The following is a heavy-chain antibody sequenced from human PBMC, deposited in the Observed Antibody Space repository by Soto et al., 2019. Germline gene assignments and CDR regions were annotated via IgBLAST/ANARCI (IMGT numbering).Heavy chain of an antibody. V-gene: IGHV4-30-4*01. J-gene: IGHJ4*02. CDR1: GGYISSGGAYY. CDR2: IHYSGST. D-gene: IGHD3-10*01. CDR3: ARSPKGLGNFDY. Sequence: QVQLQESGPGLVKPSQTPSLTCAVTGGYISSGGAYYWSWIRQSPGKGLEWIAYIHYSGSTYYNSSLKSRVTMSVDTAKNQFSLKVSSVTAADTAVYYCARSPKGLGNFDYWGQGTLVTVSS.